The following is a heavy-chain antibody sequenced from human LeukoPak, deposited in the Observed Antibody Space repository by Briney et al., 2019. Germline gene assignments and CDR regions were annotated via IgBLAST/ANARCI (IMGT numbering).Heavy chain of an antibody. V-gene: IGHV4-30-4*01. D-gene: IGHD5-24*01. J-gene: IGHJ4*02. CDR1: GGSISSGGYY. Sequence: SETLSLTCTVSGGSISSGGYYWSWIRQPLGKGLEWIGYIYYSGSTYYNPSLKSRVTISVDTSKNQFSLKLSSVTAADTAVYYCARPRIEMATIPFDYWGQGTLVTVSS. CDR3: ARPRIEMATIPFDY. CDR2: IYYSGST.